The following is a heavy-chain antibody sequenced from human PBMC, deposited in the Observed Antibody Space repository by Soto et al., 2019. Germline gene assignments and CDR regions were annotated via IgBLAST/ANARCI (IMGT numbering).Heavy chain of an antibody. CDR2: IYYNGST. CDR3: ARDRPARASGYPLSPPYYYYVMDV. V-gene: IGHV4-59*01. D-gene: IGHD5-12*01. Sequence: QVQLQESAPGLVKPSETLSLTCTVSGGSISSYCWSWIRQPPGKGMEWIGYIYYNGSTNYNPSLKSRVTISVDTSKNQFSLKLSSVTAAGTAVYYCARDRPARASGYPLSPPYYYYVMDVWGQGTTVTVSS. J-gene: IGHJ6*02. CDR1: GGSISSYC.